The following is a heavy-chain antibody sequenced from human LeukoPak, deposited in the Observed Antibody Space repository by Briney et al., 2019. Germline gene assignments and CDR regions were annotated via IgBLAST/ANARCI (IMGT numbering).Heavy chain of an antibody. D-gene: IGHD4-17*01. CDR3: TRHDYGDHGGDYFVY. J-gene: IGHJ4*02. Sequence: GGSLRLSCAASGFTVSSNYMSWVRQAPGKGLEWVGRIRSKANSYATAYAASVKGRFTISRDDSKNTAYLQMNSLKTEDTAVYYCTRHDYGDHGGDYFVYWGEGTIVSVSS. V-gene: IGHV3-73*01. CDR1: GFTVSSNY. CDR2: IRSKANSYAT.